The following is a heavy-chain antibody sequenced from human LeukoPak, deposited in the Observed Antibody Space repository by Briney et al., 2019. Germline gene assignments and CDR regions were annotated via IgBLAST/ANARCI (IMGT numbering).Heavy chain of an antibody. CDR2: ISGSGGST. D-gene: IGHD6-13*01. J-gene: IGHJ3*02. CDR1: GFTFSSYA. Sequence: GGSLRLSCAASGFTFSSYAMSWVRQAPGKGLEWVSAISGSGGSTYYADSVKGRFTISRDNSKNTLYLQMNSLRAEDTAVYYCATYFDYSSSWYGAFDIWGQGTMVTVSS. CDR3: ATYFDYSSSWYGAFDI. V-gene: IGHV3-23*01.